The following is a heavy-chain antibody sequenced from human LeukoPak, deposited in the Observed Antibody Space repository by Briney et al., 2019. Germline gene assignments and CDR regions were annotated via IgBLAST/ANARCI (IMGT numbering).Heavy chain of an antibody. J-gene: IGHJ4*02. Sequence: PGGSLRLSCAASRFTFSNYKLNWVRQAPGQGLEWVSSISSSSTYIYYADSVKGRFTISRDNARNSLYLQMNRLRAEDTAVYYCARVSGSGEFDYWGQGTLVTVSS. CDR2: ISSSSTYI. D-gene: IGHD6-19*01. CDR3: ARVSGSGEFDY. CDR1: RFTFSNYK. V-gene: IGHV3-21*01.